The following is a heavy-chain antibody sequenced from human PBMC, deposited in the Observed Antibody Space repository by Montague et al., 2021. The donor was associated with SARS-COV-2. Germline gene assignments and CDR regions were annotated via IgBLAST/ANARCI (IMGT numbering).Heavy chain of an antibody. Sequence: SETLSLTCTVSGGSISSSSYYWGWIRQPPGKGLEWIGSIYYSGSTYYNPSLKSRVTISVDTSKNQFSLTLSSVTAADTAVYYCARDTRITMIVVVKGYGMDVWGQGTTVTVSS. CDR2: IYYSGST. V-gene: IGHV4-39*07. CDR3: ARDTRITMIVVVKGYGMDV. CDR1: GGSISSSSYY. D-gene: IGHD3-22*01. J-gene: IGHJ6*02.